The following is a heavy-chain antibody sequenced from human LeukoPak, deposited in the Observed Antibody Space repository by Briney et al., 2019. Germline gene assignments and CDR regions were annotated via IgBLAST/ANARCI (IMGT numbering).Heavy chain of an antibody. D-gene: IGHD5-24*01. J-gene: IGHJ5*02. V-gene: IGHV1-18*01. CDR2: ISAYNGNT. CDR1: GYTFTSYG. Sequence: ASVKVSCKASGYTFTSYGISWVRQAPGQGLEWMVWISAYNGNTNYAQKLQGRVTMTTDTSTSTAYMELGSLRSDDTAVYYCARDKVIRGGYNANWFDPWGQGTLVTVSS. CDR3: ARDKVIRGGYNANWFDP.